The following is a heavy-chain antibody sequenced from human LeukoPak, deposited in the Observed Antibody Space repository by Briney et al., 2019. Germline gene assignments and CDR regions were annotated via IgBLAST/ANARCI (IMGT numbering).Heavy chain of an antibody. CDR1: GFTFSNYA. J-gene: IGHJ4*02. Sequence: GGSLRLSCAASGFTFSNYAMSWVRQAPGKGLEWVSGTSGSGGSTYYADSVKGRFTISRDNSKNTLYLQMNSLRAEDTAVYYCARSYCSSTSCYSVYWGQGTLVTVSS. CDR2: TSGSGGST. D-gene: IGHD2-2*01. V-gene: IGHV3-23*01. CDR3: ARSYCSSTSCYSVY.